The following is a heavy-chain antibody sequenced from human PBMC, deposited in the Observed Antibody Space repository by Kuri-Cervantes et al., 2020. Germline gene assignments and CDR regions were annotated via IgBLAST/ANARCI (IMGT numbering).Heavy chain of an antibody. CDR1: GFTFSSYG. CDR2: ISYEGSIK. Sequence: GESLKISCAASGFTFSSYGMHWVRQAPGKGLEWVAIISYEGSIKYYADSVKGRFTISKDNSKNTLFLQMNSLRAEDTAVYYCAKDKGTVTTWLDYWGQGTLVTVSS. CDR3: AKDKGTVTTWLDY. V-gene: IGHV3-30*18. J-gene: IGHJ4*02. D-gene: IGHD4-17*01.